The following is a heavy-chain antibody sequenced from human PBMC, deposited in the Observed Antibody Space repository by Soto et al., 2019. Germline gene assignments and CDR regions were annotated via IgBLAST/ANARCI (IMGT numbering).Heavy chain of an antibody. J-gene: IGHJ5*02. V-gene: IGHV4-4*07. D-gene: IGHD6-19*01. CDR2: IYISGST. Sequence: SETLSLTFTVSGGSINSYYWSWIRQPAGKGLEWIGRIYISGSTNYNPSLKSRVTMSVDTSKNQLSLKLSSVTAADTAVYYCATHHSSGRNWFDPWGQGTLVTVSS. CDR1: GGSINSYY. CDR3: ATHHSSGRNWFDP.